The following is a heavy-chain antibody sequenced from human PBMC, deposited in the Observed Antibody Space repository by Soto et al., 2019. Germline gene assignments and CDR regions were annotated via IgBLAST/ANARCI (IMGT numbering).Heavy chain of an antibody. D-gene: IGHD3-22*01. CDR3: AKVSGVVVGMGAFDI. J-gene: IGHJ3*02. CDR2: ISYDGSNK. CDR1: GFTFSSYG. Sequence: GGSLRLSCAASGFTFSSYGMHWVRQAPGKGLEWVAVISYDGSNKYYADSVKGRFTISRDNSKNTLYLQMNSLRAEDTAVYYCAKVSGVVVGMGAFDIWGQGTMVTVSS. V-gene: IGHV3-30*18.